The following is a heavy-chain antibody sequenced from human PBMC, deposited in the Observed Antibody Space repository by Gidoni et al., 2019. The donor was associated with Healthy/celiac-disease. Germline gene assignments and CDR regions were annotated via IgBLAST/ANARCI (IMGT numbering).Heavy chain of an antibody. CDR2: MNPNSGNT. D-gene: IGHD4-17*01. CDR1: GYTFTSYD. V-gene: IGHV1-8*01. Sequence: QVQLVQSGAEVKKPGASVKVSCKASGYTFTSYDLNWVRQATGQGLEWMGWMNPNSGNTGYAQKFQGRVTMTRNTSISTAYMELSSLRSEDTAVYYCARSNGHWDYGDYVVNFDYWGQGTLVTVSS. CDR3: ARSNGHWDYGDYVVNFDY. J-gene: IGHJ4*02.